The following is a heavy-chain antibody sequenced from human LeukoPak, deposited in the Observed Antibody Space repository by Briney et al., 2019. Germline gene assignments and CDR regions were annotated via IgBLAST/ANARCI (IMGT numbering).Heavy chain of an antibody. CDR1: GFSLSTSGMR. Sequence: SGPTRVNPTQTLTLTCTFSGFSLSTSGMRESWIRQPPGKALERLARIDCDDDKFYSTSLKTRLTISKDTSKNPVVLTMTNMDPVDTATYYCARSPTKHCSGGSCYGAFDYWGQGTLVTVSS. CDR3: ARSPTKHCSGGSCYGAFDY. D-gene: IGHD2-15*01. CDR2: IDCDDDK. V-gene: IGHV2-70*04. J-gene: IGHJ4*02.